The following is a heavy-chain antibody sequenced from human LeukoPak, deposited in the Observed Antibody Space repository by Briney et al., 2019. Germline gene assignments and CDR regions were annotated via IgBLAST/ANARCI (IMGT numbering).Heavy chain of an antibody. D-gene: IGHD3-22*01. CDR1: GFTVSSNY. V-gene: IGHV3-66*02. CDR2: TYCGSRT. Sequence: PGGSLTLTCAASGFTVSSNYMSWVRQAPGNGLEWGTVTYCGSRTYYADSVKGRITISRDNSKITLYLQMNSLRAEDTAVYYCARDEHYYDSSGSSWGQRTLVTVAT. J-gene: IGHJ4*02. CDR3: ARDEHYYDSSGSS.